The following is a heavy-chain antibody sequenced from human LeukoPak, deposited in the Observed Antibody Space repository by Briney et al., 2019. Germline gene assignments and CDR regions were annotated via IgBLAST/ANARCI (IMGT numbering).Heavy chain of an antibody. CDR2: IRYDGSNK. J-gene: IGHJ4*02. D-gene: IGHD3-10*01. V-gene: IGHV3-30*02. CDR3: AKDSKRWKTYYYEAGSYYFDY. CDR1: GFTFSSYG. Sequence: GGSLRLSCAAPGFTFSSYGMHWVRQAPGKGLEWVAFIRYDGSNKYYADSVKGRFTISRDNSKNTLYLQMNSLRPEDTAVYYCAKDSKRWKTYYYEAGSYYFDYWGQGTRVTVSS.